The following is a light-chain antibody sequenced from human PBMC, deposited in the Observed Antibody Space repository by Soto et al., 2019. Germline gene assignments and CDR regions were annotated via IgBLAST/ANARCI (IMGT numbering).Light chain of an antibody. CDR1: QGISSY. V-gene: IGKV1-8*01. Sequence: AIRMTQSPSSLSASTGDRVTITCRASQGISSYLAWYQQKPGKAPKLLIYAASTLQSGVPSRFSGSGSGTAFTLTISCLKSEDFATYYCQQYYSYPPTFGPGTKVDIK. CDR3: QQYYSYPPT. J-gene: IGKJ3*01. CDR2: AAS.